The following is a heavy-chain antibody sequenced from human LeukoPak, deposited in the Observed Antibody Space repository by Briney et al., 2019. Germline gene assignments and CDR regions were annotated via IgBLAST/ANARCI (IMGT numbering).Heavy chain of an antibody. CDR1: GFTFSSYS. V-gene: IGHV3-48*01. D-gene: IGHD3-3*01. Sequence: PGGSLRLSCAASGFTFSSYSMNWVRQAPGKGLEWVSYISSSSSTIYYADSVKGRFTISRDNAKNSLYLQMNSRRAEDTAVYYCARGAIRFLEWLLTPTFDYWGQGTLVTVSS. J-gene: IGHJ4*02. CDR2: ISSSSSTI. CDR3: ARGAIRFLEWLLTPTFDY.